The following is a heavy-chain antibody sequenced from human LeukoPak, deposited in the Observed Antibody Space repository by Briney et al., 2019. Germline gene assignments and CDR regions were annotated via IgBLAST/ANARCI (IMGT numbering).Heavy chain of an antibody. Sequence: PSETLSLTCTVSGGSISSYYWSWIRQPPGKGLEWIGYIYYSGSTNYNPSLKSRVTISVDTSKNQFSLKLSSVTAADTAVYYCARSWNFGRAVDAFDIWGQGTMVTVSS. CDR1: GGSISSYY. CDR3: ARSWNFGRAVDAFDI. J-gene: IGHJ3*02. V-gene: IGHV4-59*01. D-gene: IGHD1-7*01. CDR2: IYYSGST.